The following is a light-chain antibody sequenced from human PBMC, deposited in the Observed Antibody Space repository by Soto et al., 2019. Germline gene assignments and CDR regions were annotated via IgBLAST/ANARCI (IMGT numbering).Light chain of an antibody. CDR2: EVD. V-gene: IGLV2-14*01. Sequence: QSALPQPASVSGSPGQSITISCTGTSSDIGASKYVSWYQHHPGKAPKLVIFEVDNRPSGISNRFSGSKSGNTASLTISGLQAEDEADYYCNSYTNSTSLVFGGGTKVTVL. CDR1: SSDIGASKY. J-gene: IGLJ2*01. CDR3: NSYTNSTSLV.